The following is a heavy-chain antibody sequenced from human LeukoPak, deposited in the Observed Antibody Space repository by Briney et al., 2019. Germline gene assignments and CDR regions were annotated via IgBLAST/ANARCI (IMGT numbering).Heavy chain of an antibody. CDR1: GYTFTSYA. Sequence: ASVKVSCKASGYTFTSYAMHWVRQAPGQRLEWMGWINAGNGNTKYSQKFQGRVTITRDTSASTAYMELSSLRSEDTAVYYCARDPRPGIAAAGLSSWGQGTLVTVSS. D-gene: IGHD6-13*01. CDR3: ARDPRPGIAAAGLSS. V-gene: IGHV1-3*01. CDR2: INAGNGNT. J-gene: IGHJ5*02.